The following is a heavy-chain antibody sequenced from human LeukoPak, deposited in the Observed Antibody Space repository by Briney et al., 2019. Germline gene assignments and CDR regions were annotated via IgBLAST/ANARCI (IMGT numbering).Heavy chain of an antibody. CDR1: GFTFSSYE. V-gene: IGHV3-48*03. CDR3: AKDPPGITMIVAPGDDAFDI. D-gene: IGHD3-22*01. J-gene: IGHJ3*02. Sequence: PGGSLRLSCAASGFTFSSYEMNWVRQAPGKGLEWVSYISSSGSTIYYADSVKGRFTISRDNSKNTLYLQMNSLRAEDTAVYYCAKDPPGITMIVAPGDDAFDIWGQGTMVTVSS. CDR2: ISSSGSTI.